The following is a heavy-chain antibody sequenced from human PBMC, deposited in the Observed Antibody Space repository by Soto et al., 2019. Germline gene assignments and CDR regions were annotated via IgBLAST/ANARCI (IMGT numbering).Heavy chain of an antibody. CDR1: RYTFTSYY. D-gene: IGHD1-26*01. J-gene: IGHJ3*02. CDR2: INPNGGST. V-gene: IGHV1-46*01. CDR3: ARAEEGAYDAFDI. Sequence: EASVKVSCKASRYTFTSYYIHWVRQAPGQGLEWMGIINPNGGSTNYAQKFQGRVTMTRDTSTSTVYMELSILRSEDTAVYYCARAEEGAYDAFDIWGQGTMVTVSS.